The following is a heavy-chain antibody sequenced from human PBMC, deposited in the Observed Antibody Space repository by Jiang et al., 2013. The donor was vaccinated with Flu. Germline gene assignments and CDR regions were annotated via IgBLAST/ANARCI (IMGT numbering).Heavy chain of an antibody. D-gene: IGHD6-6*01. V-gene: IGHV4-59*01. CDR1: GDSFNDYY. J-gene: IGHJ6*02. CDR2: IYSSGNT. Sequence: PGLVKPSETLSLTCTVTGDSFNDYYWSWIRQPPGKGLEWIGFIYSSGNTNHNPSLKSRVTIEIDTSKNQFSLKLKSVTAADTAVYYCARDLGIAASGGLDVWGQGTTVTVSS. CDR3: ARDLGIAASGGLDV.